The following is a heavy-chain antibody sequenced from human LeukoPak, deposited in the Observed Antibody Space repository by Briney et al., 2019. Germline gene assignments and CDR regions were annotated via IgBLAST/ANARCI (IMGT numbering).Heavy chain of an antibody. CDR1: GGSISSSSYY. V-gene: IGHV4-39*01. CDR3: ARHRLFDTTGYYYDFDY. Sequence: PSETLSLTCTVSGGSISSSSYYWGWVRQPPGKGLEWIGSIYYSGSTYYNPSLKSRVTISLDTSKNQFSLRLSSVTASDTAVYYCARHRLFDTTGYYYDFDYWGQGTLVTVSS. D-gene: IGHD3-22*01. CDR2: IYYSGST. J-gene: IGHJ4*02.